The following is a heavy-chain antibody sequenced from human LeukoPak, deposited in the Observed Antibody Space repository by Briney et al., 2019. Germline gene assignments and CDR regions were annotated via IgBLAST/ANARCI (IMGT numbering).Heavy chain of an antibody. Sequence: SETLSLTCTVSGGSISSYYWSWIRQPPGKGLEWIGYIYYSGSTNYNPSLKSRVTISVDTSKNQLSLKLSSVTAADTAVYYCAKGEYSSGWYGPRGWFDPWGQGTLVTVSS. CDR3: AKGEYSSGWYGPRGWFDP. CDR2: IYYSGST. D-gene: IGHD6-19*01. V-gene: IGHV4-59*08. J-gene: IGHJ5*02. CDR1: GGSISSYY.